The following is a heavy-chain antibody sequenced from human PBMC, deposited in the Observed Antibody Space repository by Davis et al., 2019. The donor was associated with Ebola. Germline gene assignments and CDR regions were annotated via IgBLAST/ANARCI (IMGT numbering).Heavy chain of an antibody. V-gene: IGHV4-39*01. D-gene: IGHD6-19*01. CDR2: IYYSGST. Sequence: SETLSLTCTVSGGSISSSTYYWGWIRQPPGKGLEWIGSIYYSGSTYYNPSLKSRVTISVDTSKNQFSLKLSSVTAADTAVYYCARGAVAGPFDYWGQGTLVTVSS. CDR3: ARGAVAGPFDY. CDR1: GGSISSSTYY. J-gene: IGHJ4*02.